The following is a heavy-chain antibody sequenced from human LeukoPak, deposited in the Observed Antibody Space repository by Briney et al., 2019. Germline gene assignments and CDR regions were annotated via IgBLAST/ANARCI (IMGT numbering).Heavy chain of an antibody. V-gene: IGHV4-34*01. D-gene: IGHD3-22*01. J-gene: IGHJ4*02. CDR3: ARRHANNYDSSGYYFDY. CDR2: INHSGST. CDR1: GGSFSGYY. Sequence: SETLSLTCAVYGGSFSGYYWSWIRQPPGKGLEWIGEINHSGSTNYNPSLKSRVTISVDTSKNQFSLKLSSVTAADTAVYYCARRHANNYDSSGYYFDYWGRGTLVTVSS.